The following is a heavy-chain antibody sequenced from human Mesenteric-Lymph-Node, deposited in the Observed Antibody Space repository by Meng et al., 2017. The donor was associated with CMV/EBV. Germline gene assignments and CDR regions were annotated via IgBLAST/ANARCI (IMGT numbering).Heavy chain of an antibody. CDR2: INTGNGNT. Sequence: SGYTFTSYDMQWVRQAPGQSLEWLGWINTGNGNTRYSQKLQGRVTITRETSASTAYMELSGLTSEDTAVYYCARGDYGDYVYGFDIWGQGTMVTVSS. V-gene: IGHV1-3*04. CDR3: ARGDYGDYVYGFDI. D-gene: IGHD4-17*01. CDR1: GYTFTSYD. J-gene: IGHJ3*02.